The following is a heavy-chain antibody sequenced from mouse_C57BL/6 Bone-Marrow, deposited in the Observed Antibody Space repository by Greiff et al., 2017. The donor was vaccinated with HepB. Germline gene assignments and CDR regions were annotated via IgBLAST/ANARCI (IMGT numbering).Heavy chain of an antibody. CDR2: IYPGSGNT. Sequence: VMLVESGAELVRPGASVKLSCKASGYTFTDYYINWVKQRPGQGLEWIARIYPGSGNTYYNEKFKGKATLTAEKSSSTAYMQLSSLTSEDSAVYFCALDSSGYGAMDYWGQGTSVTVSS. D-gene: IGHD3-2*02. V-gene: IGHV1-76*01. CDR1: GYTFTDYY. CDR3: ALDSSGYGAMDY. J-gene: IGHJ4*01.